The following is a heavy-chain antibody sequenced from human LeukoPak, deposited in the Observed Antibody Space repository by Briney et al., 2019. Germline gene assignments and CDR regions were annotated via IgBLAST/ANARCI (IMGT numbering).Heavy chain of an antibody. CDR2: IYYSGST. CDR1: GGSISSGDYY. CDR3: AGVVRRFQLLRPYFDY. V-gene: IGHV4-30-4*08. D-gene: IGHD2-2*01. Sequence: SETLSLTCTVSGGSISSGDYYWSWIRQPPGKGLEWIGYIYYSGSTYYNPSLESRVTISVDTSKNQFSLKLSSVTAADTAVYYCAGVVRRFQLLRPYFDYWGQGTLVAVSS. J-gene: IGHJ4*02.